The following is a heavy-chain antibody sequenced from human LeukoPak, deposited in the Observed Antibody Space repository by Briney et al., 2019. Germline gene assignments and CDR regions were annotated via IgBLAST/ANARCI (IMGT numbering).Heavy chain of an antibody. J-gene: IGHJ4*02. CDR3: ARDRKYYYDSSGCNFDY. Sequence: ASVKVSCKASGYTFTSYYMHWVRQAPGQGLEWMGIINPSGGNTNYAQKLQGRVTMTTDTSTSTAYMELRSLRSDDTAVYYCARDRKYYYDSSGCNFDYWGQGTLVTVSS. V-gene: IGHV1-46*01. CDR2: INPSGGNT. D-gene: IGHD3-22*01. CDR1: GYTFTSYY.